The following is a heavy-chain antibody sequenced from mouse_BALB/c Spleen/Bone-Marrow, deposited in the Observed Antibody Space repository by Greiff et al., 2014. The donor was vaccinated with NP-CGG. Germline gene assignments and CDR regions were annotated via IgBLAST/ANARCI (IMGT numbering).Heavy chain of an antibody. CDR2: IYYSGTI. CDR1: GISITTGNYR. D-gene: IGHD2-14*01. V-gene: IGHV3-5*02. Sequence: EVQVVESGPGLVKPSQTVSLTCTVTGISITTGNYRWSWIRQFPGNKLEWIGFIYYSGTITYNPSLTSRTTITRDTSKNQFFLEMNSLTTEDTATCYCARAYYRYAMDYWGQGTSVTVSS. J-gene: IGHJ4*01. CDR3: ARAYYRYAMDY.